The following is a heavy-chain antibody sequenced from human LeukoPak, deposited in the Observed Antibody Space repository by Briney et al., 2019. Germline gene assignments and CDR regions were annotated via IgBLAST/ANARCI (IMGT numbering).Heavy chain of an antibody. V-gene: IGHV1-46*01. J-gene: IGHJ3*02. CDR2: ISPISGST. D-gene: IGHD4-11*01. CDR1: GYTFTSYF. CDR3: ARAYSNTDGFDI. Sequence: ASVNVSCKAFGYTFTSYFMRWVRQAPGQGLEWMGIISPISGSTTYAQKSQGRVTVTRDTSTSTVYMELSSLRSEDTALYYCARAYSNTDGFDIWGQGTMVTVSS.